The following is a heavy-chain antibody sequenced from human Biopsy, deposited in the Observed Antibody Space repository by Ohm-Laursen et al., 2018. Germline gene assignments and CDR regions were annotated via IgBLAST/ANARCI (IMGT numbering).Heavy chain of an antibody. CDR3: ARVEAGTYDALDI. CDR2: IYYSGGT. D-gene: IGHD1-26*01. J-gene: IGHJ3*02. V-gene: IGHV4-59*01. Sequence: TLSLTCSVSGGSMTGYEWSWIRLAPGKGLEWIGNIYYSGGTKYNPSLASRVTFSVDMSKSQFSLKLYSVTAADAAVYYCARVEAGTYDALDIWGQGTLVAVSA. CDR1: GGSMTGYE.